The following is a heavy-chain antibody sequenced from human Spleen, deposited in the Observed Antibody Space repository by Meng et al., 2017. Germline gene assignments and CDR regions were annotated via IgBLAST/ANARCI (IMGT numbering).Heavy chain of an antibody. CDR3: ARVAVGANAHFDY. D-gene: IGHD1-26*01. Sequence: QVQLQQWGAGLLKPSETLSLTCAVSGGSFSSNYWSWIRQPPGKGLEWIGYIYYTGSTNYNPSLKSRVTISVDTSKNQFSLNLTSVTAADTAVYYCARVAVGANAHFDYWGQGTLVTVSS. V-gene: IGHV4-59*01. J-gene: IGHJ4*02. CDR1: GGSFSSNY. CDR2: IYYTGST.